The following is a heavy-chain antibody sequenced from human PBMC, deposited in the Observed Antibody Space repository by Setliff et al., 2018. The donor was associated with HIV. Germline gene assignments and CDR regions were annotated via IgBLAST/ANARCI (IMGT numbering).Heavy chain of an antibody. J-gene: IGHJ6*03. CDR1: GGSISSSSYY. Sequence: SETLSLTCTVSGGSISSSSYYWGWIRQPPGKGLEWIGSISYSGNIYYNASLKSRVTISLDTSKRQLSLRLTSVTAADAAVYYCARHVILLEWLSYFYMDVWGKGTTVTVSS. V-gene: IGHV4-39*01. CDR3: ARHVILLEWLSYFYMDV. D-gene: IGHD6-19*01. CDR2: ISYSGNI.